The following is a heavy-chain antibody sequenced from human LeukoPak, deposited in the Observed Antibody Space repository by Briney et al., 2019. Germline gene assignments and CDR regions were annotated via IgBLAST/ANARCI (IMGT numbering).Heavy chain of an antibody. Sequence: ASVKVSCKASGGTFSSYAISWVRQAPGQGLEWMGGIIPVFGKANYAQKFQGRVTITADESTSTAYMELSSLRSEDTAVYYCARDGGRQYYFDYWGQGTLVTVSS. J-gene: IGHJ4*02. CDR3: ARDGGRQYYFDY. CDR1: GGTFSSYA. CDR2: IIPVFGKA. D-gene: IGHD3-3*01. V-gene: IGHV1-69*01.